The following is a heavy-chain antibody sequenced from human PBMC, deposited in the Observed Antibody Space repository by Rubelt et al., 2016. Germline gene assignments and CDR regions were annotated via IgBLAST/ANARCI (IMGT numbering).Heavy chain of an antibody. V-gene: IGHV3-30*04. CDR3: AREGLYVPAGFCDS. CDR1: GFSFNNYA. CDR2: ISYDGSNK. J-gene: IGHJ4*02. Sequence: VQLVESGGGVVQPGRSLRLSCAASGFSFNNYAMHWVRQAPGKGLEWVAVISYDGSNKYYADSVKGRFTISRDNSKNTLYLEMNSLTAEDTAVYYCAREGLYVPAGFCDSWGQGTLVSVSS. D-gene: IGHD2/OR15-2a*01.